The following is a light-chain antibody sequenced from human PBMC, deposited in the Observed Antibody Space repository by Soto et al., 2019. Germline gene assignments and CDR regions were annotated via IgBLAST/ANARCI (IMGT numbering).Light chain of an antibody. CDR1: QSISNW. CDR3: QQYNGYRLA. CDR2: KAS. V-gene: IGKV1-5*03. Sequence: QSPSSLSASVGDRVTFTCRASQSISNWLAWYQQKPGKAPKLLIYKASTLESGVPSRFSGSGSGTEFTLTISSLQADDFAIYYCQQYNGYRLAFGGGTKVDIK. J-gene: IGKJ4*01.